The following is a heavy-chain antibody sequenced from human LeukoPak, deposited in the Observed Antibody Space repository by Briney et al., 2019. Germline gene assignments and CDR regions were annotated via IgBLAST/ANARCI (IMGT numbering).Heavy chain of an antibody. CDR1: AGSISSSHYY. CDR2: IYYGGST. CDR3: ARRGNSGRSFDY. D-gene: IGHD4-23*01. Sequence: SETLSLTCTVSAGSISSSHYYWGWVRQPPGKELEWIGSIYYGGSTYYNPSLKSRVTISVDTSKNQFSLNLSSVTAADTAVYYSARRGNSGRSFDYWGQGTLVAVSS. J-gene: IGHJ4*02. V-gene: IGHV4-39*01.